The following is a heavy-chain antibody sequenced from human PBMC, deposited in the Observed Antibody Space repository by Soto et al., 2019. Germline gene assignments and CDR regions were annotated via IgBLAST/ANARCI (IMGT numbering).Heavy chain of an antibody. CDR2: IYYSGST. CDR1: GGSISSYY. CDR3: ARDRADYDFWSGYYYYYGMDV. Sequence: NPSETLSLTCTVSGGSISSYYWSWIRQPPGKGLEWIGYIYYSGSTNYNPSLKSRVTISVDTSKNQFSLKLSSVTAADTAVYYCARDRADYDFWSGYYYYYGMDVWGQGTTVTV. J-gene: IGHJ6*02. V-gene: IGHV4-59*01. D-gene: IGHD3-3*01.